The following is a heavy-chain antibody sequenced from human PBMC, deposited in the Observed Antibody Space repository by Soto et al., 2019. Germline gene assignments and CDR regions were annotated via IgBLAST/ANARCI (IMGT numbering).Heavy chain of an antibody. J-gene: IGHJ4*02. CDR3: ARSSGYYY. CDR2: ISASSATI. CDR1: GFTLISYS. V-gene: IGHV3-48*02. Sequence: EVQLVASGGDLVQPGGSLRLSCVASGFTLISYSMNWVRQAPGKGLEWISYISASSATIYYADSVKGRFTISRDNAKNSLYLQMDSLRDEDTAVYYCARSSGYYYWGRGTLVTVSS. D-gene: IGHD3-22*01.